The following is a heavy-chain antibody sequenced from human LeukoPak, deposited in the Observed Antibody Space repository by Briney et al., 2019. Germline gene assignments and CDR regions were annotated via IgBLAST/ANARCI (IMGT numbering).Heavy chain of an antibody. D-gene: IGHD6-19*01. CDR2: INPSGGST. Sequence: GASVKVSCKACGYTFTSYYMHSVRQAPGQGLEWMGIINPSGGSTSCAQKFQGRVTMTRDTSTSTVYMELRSLRPGAPAVFSCAGAEAAYYYFDYWGQGTLVTVSS. CDR3: AGAEAAYYYFDY. CDR1: GYTFTSYY. J-gene: IGHJ4*02. V-gene: IGHV1-46*01.